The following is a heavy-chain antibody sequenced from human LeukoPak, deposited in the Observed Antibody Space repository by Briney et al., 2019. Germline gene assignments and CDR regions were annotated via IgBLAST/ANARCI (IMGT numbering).Heavy chain of an antibody. Sequence: SETLSLTCTVSGGSISSYYWSWIRQPPGKGLEWIGYIYYSGSTNYNPSLKSRVTISVDTSKNQFSLKLSSVTAADTAVYYCARDNPDLGHYPHYWGQGTLVTVSS. J-gene: IGHJ4*02. D-gene: IGHD3-16*01. CDR2: IYYSGST. CDR3: ARDNPDLGHYPHY. V-gene: IGHV4-59*01. CDR1: GGSISSYY.